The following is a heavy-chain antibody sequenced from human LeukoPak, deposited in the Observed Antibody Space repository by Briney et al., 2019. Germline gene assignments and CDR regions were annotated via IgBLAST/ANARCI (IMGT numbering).Heavy chain of an antibody. D-gene: IGHD3-10*01. CDR1: GFTFSSYA. Sequence: GGSLRLSCAASGFTFSSYAMSWVRQAPGKGLEWVSAISGSGGSTYYADSVKGRFTISRDNAKNSLYLQMNSLRAEDTAVYYCASLYGSGIDYWGQGTLVTVSS. J-gene: IGHJ4*02. V-gene: IGHV3-23*01. CDR3: ASLYGSGIDY. CDR2: ISGSGGST.